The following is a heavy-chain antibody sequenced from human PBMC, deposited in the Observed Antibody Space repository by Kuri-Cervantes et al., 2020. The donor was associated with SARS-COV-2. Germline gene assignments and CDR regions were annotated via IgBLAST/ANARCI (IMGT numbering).Heavy chain of an antibody. J-gene: IGHJ2*01. CDR1: GFIFSRYS. CDR3: ARDGGHCTLTTCYSYWYFDL. D-gene: IGHD2-2*01. CDR2: ISSSSSTI. V-gene: IGHV3-48*04. Sequence: GESLKISCAASGFIFSRYSMNWVRQAPGKGLEWVSYISSSSSTIYYIDSVKGRFTISRDNAKNSLYLQMNSLRAEDTAVYYCARDGGHCTLTTCYSYWYFDLWGRGTLVTVSS.